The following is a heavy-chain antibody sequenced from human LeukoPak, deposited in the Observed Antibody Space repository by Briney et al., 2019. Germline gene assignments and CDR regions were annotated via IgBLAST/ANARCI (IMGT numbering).Heavy chain of an antibody. D-gene: IGHD4-17*01. CDR2: INSRSSSI. CDR3: ARDLYGDYTGN. Sequence: XSMTWVXQAPGKGLEWVSYINSRSSSIDYAGSVKGRFTISRDNAKNSLYLQMNSLRAEDTAVYYCARDLYGDYTGNWGQGTLVTVSS. J-gene: IGHJ4*02. CDR1: XS. V-gene: IGHV3-48*01.